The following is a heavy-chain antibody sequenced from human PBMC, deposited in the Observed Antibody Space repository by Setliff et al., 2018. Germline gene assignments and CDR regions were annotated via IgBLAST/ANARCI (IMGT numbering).Heavy chain of an antibody. Sequence: PGESLKISCVASGYTFSSYAIHWVRQALGKGLEWVALISWDGTKTSYADSVRGRFTISRDGSKSTLYLDMSSLRSEDTAVYYCAKVLDTTGYYYFDFWGQGTLVTVSS. J-gene: IGHJ4*02. CDR2: ISWDGTKT. D-gene: IGHD3-22*01. CDR1: GYTFSSYA. V-gene: IGHV3-30*18. CDR3: AKVLDTTGYYYFDF.